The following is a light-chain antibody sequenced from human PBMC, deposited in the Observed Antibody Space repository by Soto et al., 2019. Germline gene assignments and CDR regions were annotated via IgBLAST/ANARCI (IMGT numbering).Light chain of an antibody. CDR1: QSISSY. CDR2: AAS. V-gene: IGKV1-39*01. CDR3: QQLNSDPPIT. J-gene: IGKJ5*01. Sequence: DIQMAQSPSFLSPSVGDRVTITCRESQSISSYLNWYQQKPGKAPKLLIYAASSLQSGVPSRFSGRGSGTDFTLTISSLQPEDFATYYCQQLNSDPPITFGQGTRLEIK.